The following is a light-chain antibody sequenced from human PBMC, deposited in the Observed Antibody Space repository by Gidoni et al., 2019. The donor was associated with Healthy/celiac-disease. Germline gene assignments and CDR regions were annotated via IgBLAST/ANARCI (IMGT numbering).Light chain of an antibody. Sequence: SSELTQDPAVSVALGQTVRITCQGDSLRSYYASWYQQKPGQAPVLVIHGKNNRPSGIPGRFSGSSSGNTASLTITGAQAEDEADYYCNSRDSSGNHLGVVFGGGTKLTVL. J-gene: IGLJ2*01. CDR3: NSRDSSGNHLGVV. CDR2: GKN. V-gene: IGLV3-19*01. CDR1: SLRSYY.